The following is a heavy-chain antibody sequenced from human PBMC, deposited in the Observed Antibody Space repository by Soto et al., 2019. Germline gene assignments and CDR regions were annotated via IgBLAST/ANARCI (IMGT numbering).Heavy chain of an antibody. CDR1: GFTFSSYD. CDR2: IGTAGDP. Sequence: PGGSLRLSCAASGFTFSSYDMHWVRQATGKGLEWVSAIGTAGDPYYPGSVKGRFTISRENAKNSLYLQMNSLRAGDTAVYYCARGRYDYVWGSYRKGAVGYGMDVWGQGTTVTVSS. V-gene: IGHV3-13*05. CDR3: ARGRYDYVWGSYRKGAVGYGMDV. D-gene: IGHD3-16*02. J-gene: IGHJ6*02.